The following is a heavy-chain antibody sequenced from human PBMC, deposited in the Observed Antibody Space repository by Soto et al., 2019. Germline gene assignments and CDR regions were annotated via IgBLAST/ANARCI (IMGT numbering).Heavy chain of an antibody. D-gene: IGHD3-3*01. CDR2: ISYDGSNK. CDR3: ASATYYDFWSLFDY. Sequence: GGSLRLSCAASGFTFSSYAMHWVRQAPGKGLEWVAVISYDGSNKYYADSVKGRFTISRDNSKNTLYLQMNSLRAEDTAVYYCASATYYDFWSLFDYWGQGTLVTVSS. V-gene: IGHV3-30-3*01. CDR1: GFTFSSYA. J-gene: IGHJ4*02.